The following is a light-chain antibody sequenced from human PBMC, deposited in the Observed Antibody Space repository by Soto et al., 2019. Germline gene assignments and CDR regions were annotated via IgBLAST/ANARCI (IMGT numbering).Light chain of an antibody. CDR1: SSDVGGNNR. Sequence: QSALTQPASVSGSPGQSITISCTGTSSDVGGNNRVSWYQQHPGKAPKLIIYDVTKRPSGVSDRFSGSKSGNTASLTISGLQAEDEADYYCSSYAGDAAGSRVIFGEGTKLTVL. CDR3: SSYAGDAAGSRVI. CDR2: DVT. V-gene: IGLV2-23*02. J-gene: IGLJ2*01.